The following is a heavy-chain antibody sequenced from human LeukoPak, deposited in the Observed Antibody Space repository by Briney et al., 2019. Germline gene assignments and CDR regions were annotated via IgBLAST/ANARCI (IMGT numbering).Heavy chain of an antibody. J-gene: IGHJ4*02. Sequence: GGSLRLSCAASGFTFSTYAMGWVRQAPGRGLEWVSAISGGGDNTYYADSVKGRFTISRDNSKNTLYLQMNSLRAEDTAVYYCARHGDDASGGALPRADWGQGTLVTVSS. CDR1: GFTFSTYA. CDR3: ARHGDDASGGALPRAD. D-gene: IGHD2-15*01. CDR2: ISGGGDNT. V-gene: IGHV3-23*01.